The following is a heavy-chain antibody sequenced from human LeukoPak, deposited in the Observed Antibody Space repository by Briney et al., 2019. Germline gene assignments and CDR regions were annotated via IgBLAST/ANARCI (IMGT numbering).Heavy chain of an antibody. J-gene: IGHJ4*02. CDR3: TTDRGITYYYDSSGRGIDY. CDR2: IKSKTDGGTT. Sequence: GGSLRLSCAASGFTFSNAWMSWVRQAPGKGLEWVGRIKSKTDGGTTDYAAPVKGRFTISRDDSKNTLYLQMNSLKTEDTAVYYCTTDRGITYYYDSSGRGIDYWGQGTLVTVSS. D-gene: IGHD3-22*01. V-gene: IGHV3-15*01. CDR1: GFTFSNAW.